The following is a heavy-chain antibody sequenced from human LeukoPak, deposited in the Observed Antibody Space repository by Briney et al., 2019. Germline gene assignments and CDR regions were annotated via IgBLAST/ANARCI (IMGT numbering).Heavy chain of an antibody. CDR3: ARGTRGDYDYYFDY. V-gene: IGHV4-31*03. D-gene: IGHD4-17*01. Sequence: SPTLSLMCTVSCRSISSGGYYWSWIRQHPWKGLEWFGYVYYIGSTYYNPSLKSRFTISVDTSKNQFSLNLSSVTAADTAVYYCARGTRGDYDYYFDYWGQGTLVTAST. CDR2: VYYIGST. CDR1: CRSISSGGYY. J-gene: IGHJ4*02.